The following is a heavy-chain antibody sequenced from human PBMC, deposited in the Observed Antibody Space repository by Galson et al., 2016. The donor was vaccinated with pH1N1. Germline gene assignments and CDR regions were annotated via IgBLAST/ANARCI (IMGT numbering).Heavy chain of an antibody. CDR3: ARDSEYSGHEGFH. CDR1: GFTFTSYA. D-gene: IGHD5-12*01. Sequence: SLRLSCAASGFTFTSYAMHWVRQAPGKGLEWVAVILYDGTNEYYADSVKGRLTISRDKTQSTVYLRMNSLRTEDTAVYYCARDSEYSGHEGFHWAQGTLVIVSS. J-gene: IGHJ4*02. V-gene: IGHV3-30*04. CDR2: ILYDGTNE.